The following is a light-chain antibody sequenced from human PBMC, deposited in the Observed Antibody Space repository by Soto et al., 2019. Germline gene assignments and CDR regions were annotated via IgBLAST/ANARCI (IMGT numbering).Light chain of an antibody. V-gene: IGKV3-11*01. CDR3: HQRSDWSLT. J-gene: IGKJ4*01. CDR2: DTS. Sequence: IVLTQSPVTLSLSPGERATLSCRASQTISNFLSWYQQKPGQAPRLLIYDTSNRASGIPARFSGSGSGTDFTLTISSVEPDDVAIYYCHQRSDWSLTFGGGTEVEI. CDR1: QTISNF.